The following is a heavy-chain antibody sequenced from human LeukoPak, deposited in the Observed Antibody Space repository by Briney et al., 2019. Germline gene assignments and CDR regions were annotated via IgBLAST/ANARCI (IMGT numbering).Heavy chain of an antibody. CDR1: GGSFSGYY. V-gene: IGHV4-34*01. CDR2: INHSGST. J-gene: IGHJ4*02. D-gene: IGHD3-10*01. CDR3: ARGSITMVRASRFDY. Sequence: PSETLSLTCAVYGGSFSGYYWSWIRQPPGKGLEWIGEINHSGSTNYNPSLMSRVTISVDTSKNQFSLKLSSVTAADTAVYYCARGSITMVRASRFDYWGQGTLVTVSS.